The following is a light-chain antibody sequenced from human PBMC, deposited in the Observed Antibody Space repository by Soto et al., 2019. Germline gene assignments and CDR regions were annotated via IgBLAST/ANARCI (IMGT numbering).Light chain of an antibody. V-gene: IGKV3-11*01. CDR2: DAS. CDR1: QTVSTY. J-gene: IGKJ3*01. CDR3: QQRSNLPYT. Sequence: EIVLTQSPGTLSLSPGERATLSCRASQTVSTYVVWYQQKPGQPPRVVIYDASNRATGIPDRFSGSGSGTDFTLTISSLEPEDFAVYYCQQRSNLPYTFGPGTTVDF.